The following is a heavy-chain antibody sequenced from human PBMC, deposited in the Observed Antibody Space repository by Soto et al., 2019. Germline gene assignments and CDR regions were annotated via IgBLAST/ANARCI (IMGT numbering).Heavy chain of an antibody. J-gene: IGHJ4*02. Sequence: PSETLSLTCTVSGGSVSSGSYYWSWIRQPPGKGLEWIGYIYYSGSTNYNPSLKSRVTISVDTSKNQFSLKLSSVTAADTAVYYCARGRYDFWSGYPNYWGQGTLVTVSS. CDR1: GGSVSSGSYY. CDR3: ARGRYDFWSGYPNY. D-gene: IGHD3-3*01. CDR2: IYYSGST. V-gene: IGHV4-61*01.